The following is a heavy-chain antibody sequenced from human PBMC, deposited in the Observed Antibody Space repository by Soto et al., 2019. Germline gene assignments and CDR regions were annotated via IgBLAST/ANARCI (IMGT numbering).Heavy chain of an antibody. Sequence: QVDLVESGGGVVQPGKSLTLSCATSGFTFSEDAMHWVRQAPGKGLEWVAVIWYDGSKKHYADSVKGRFTISRDNSKHTRCLQMNCLTAEDTAVYWCAREGRYTAMSSGFAYWGQGTLVTVSS. CDR3: AREGRYTAMSSGFAY. J-gene: IGHJ4*02. CDR1: GFTFSEDA. CDR2: IWYDGSKK. V-gene: IGHV3-33*01. D-gene: IGHD5-18*01.